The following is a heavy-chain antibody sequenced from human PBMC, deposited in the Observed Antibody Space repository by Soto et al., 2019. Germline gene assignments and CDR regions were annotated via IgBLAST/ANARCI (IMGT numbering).Heavy chain of an antibody. J-gene: IGHJ1*01. CDR2: MNPNSGNT. Sequence: VQLVQSGAEVKKPGPSVKASCQASGYTFTSYDINWVRQATGQGLEWMGWMNPNSGNTDYAQKLQGRVTMTRNTCISKDYMWLSSLRSEDTALYDYARVPGIALAGSWRKGSMVTVSS. D-gene: IGHD6-13*01. CDR3: ARVPGIALAGS. V-gene: IGHV1-8*02. CDR1: GYTFTSYD.